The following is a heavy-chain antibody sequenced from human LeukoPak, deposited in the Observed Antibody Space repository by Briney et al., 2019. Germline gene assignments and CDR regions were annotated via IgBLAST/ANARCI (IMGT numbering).Heavy chain of an antibody. Sequence: GGSLRLSCAASGFTFSSYWMYWFRQAPGEGLVWVSRMNIDGSSISYADSVKGRFTMSRDNDKNTLYLQMNSLRVEDTAVYYCARAGGGDTRMAFDPWGQGTLVTVSS. J-gene: IGHJ5*02. V-gene: IGHV3-74*01. CDR3: ARAGGGDTRMAFDP. CDR2: MNIDGSSI. CDR1: GFTFSSYW. D-gene: IGHD2-21*01.